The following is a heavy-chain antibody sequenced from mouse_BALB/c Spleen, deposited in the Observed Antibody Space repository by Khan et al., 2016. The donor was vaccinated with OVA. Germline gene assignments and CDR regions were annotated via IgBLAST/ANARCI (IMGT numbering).Heavy chain of an antibody. CDR2: IDPENGNT. Sequence: VQLKESGAELVRPGALVNLSCKASGFNIKDYYMHWVKQRPEQGLEWIGWIDPENGNTIYDPKFQGKASITSDTSSNPAYLQLSSLTSKDTAVYYCARDVYPPWFAYGGQGSLVTDSA. CDR3: ARDVYPPWFAY. CDR1: GFNIKDYY. V-gene: IGHV14-1*02. J-gene: IGHJ3*01.